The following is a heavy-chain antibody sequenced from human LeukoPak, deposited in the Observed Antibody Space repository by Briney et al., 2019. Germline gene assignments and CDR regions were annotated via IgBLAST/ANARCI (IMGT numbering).Heavy chain of an antibody. CDR2: ISWNSGSI. D-gene: IGHD7-27*01. V-gene: IGHV3-9*01. Sequence: GGSLRLSCAASGFTFDDYAMHWVRQAPGKGLEWVSGISWNSGSIGYADSVKGRFTISRDNSKNTLYLQMNSLRAEDTAVYYCAKALGYWGQGTLVTVSS. J-gene: IGHJ4*02. CDR3: AKALGY. CDR1: GFTFDDYA.